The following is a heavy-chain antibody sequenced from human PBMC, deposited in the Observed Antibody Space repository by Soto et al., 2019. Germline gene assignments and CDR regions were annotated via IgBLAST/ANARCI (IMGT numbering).Heavy chain of an antibody. CDR1: GYTFTSYY. CDR3: ARTTYSRGGYVVHYYYYGMDV. D-gene: IGHD6-13*01. CDR2: INPSGGST. Sequence: ASVKVSCKASGYTFTSYYMHWVRQAPGQGLEWMGIINPSGGSTSYAQKFQGRVTMTRDTSTSTVYMELSSLRSEDTAVYYCARTTYSRGGYVVHYYYYGMDVWGQGTTVTVSS. V-gene: IGHV1-46*01. J-gene: IGHJ6*02.